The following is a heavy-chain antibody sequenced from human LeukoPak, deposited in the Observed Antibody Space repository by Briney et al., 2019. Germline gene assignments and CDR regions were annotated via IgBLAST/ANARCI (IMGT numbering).Heavy chain of an antibody. Sequence: SETLSLTCTVSGGSISSSSYYWGWIRQPPGKGLEWIGSIYYSGSTYYNPSLKSRVTISVDTSKNQFSLKLSSVTAVDTAVYYCARAAAAGVDYWGQGTLVTVSS. J-gene: IGHJ4*02. CDR2: IYYSGST. CDR3: ARAAAAGVDY. CDR1: GGSISSSSYY. D-gene: IGHD6-13*01. V-gene: IGHV4-39*07.